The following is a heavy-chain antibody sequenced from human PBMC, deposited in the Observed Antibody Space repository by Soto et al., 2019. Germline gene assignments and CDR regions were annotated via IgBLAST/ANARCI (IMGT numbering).Heavy chain of an antibody. D-gene: IGHD4-17*01. J-gene: IGHJ4*02. V-gene: IGHV4-31*03. CDR3: ASVIGGDSDYYFDY. CDR2: IYYSGRT. CDR1: GVSISSGGYY. Sequence: QVQLQESGPGLVKPSQTLSLTCTVSGVSISSGGYYWGWIRQHPGKCLEWIGNIYYSGRTYYNPSLQSRVIMSVDTSKNHFSLKLSSVTAADTAMYYCASVIGGDSDYYFDYWGQGTLVTVSS.